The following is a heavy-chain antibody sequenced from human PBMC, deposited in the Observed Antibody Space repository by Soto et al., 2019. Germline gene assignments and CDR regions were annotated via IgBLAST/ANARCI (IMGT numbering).Heavy chain of an antibody. D-gene: IGHD2-21*01. V-gene: IGHV4-31*03. CDR2: IFFYSETP. J-gene: IGHJ3*02. CDR3: ESYLPPDAFDI. CDR1: GDSVSSGRYD. Sequence: TLSVTFTVSGDSVSSGRYDWSWLRQYPGRGLEWIGYIFFYSETPSYNPSLKSRVSLFLDTSKNQFSLRLTSVTAADTAVYYCESYLPPDAFDIWGQGTMVTVSS.